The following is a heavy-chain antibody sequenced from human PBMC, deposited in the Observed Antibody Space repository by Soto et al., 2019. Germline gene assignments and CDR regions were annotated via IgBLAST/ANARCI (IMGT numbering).Heavy chain of an antibody. D-gene: IGHD3-3*01. J-gene: IGHJ5*02. V-gene: IGHV4-59*08. CDR1: GGSISSYY. CDR3: ARLRAQMYYDFWSGYYDFDP. Sequence: QVQLQESGPGLVKPSETLSLTCTVSGGSISSYYWSWIRQPPGKGLEWIGYIYYSGSTNYNPSLKGRVTISVDTSKNQFSLKLSSVTAADTAVYYCARLRAQMYYDFWSGYYDFDPWGKGTLVTVSS. CDR2: IYYSGST.